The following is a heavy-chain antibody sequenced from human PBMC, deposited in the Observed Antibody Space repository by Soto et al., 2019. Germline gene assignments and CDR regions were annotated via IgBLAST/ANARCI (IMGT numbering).Heavy chain of an antibody. Sequence: GGSLRLSCAASGFTFSSYAMSWVRQAPGKGLEWVSAISGSGGSTYYADSVKGRFTISRDNSKNTLYLQMNSLRAEDTAVYYCARDPILIAAAGRWALDYWGQGTLVTVSS. CDR3: ARDPILIAAAGRWALDY. CDR2: ISGSGGST. CDR1: GFTFSSYA. D-gene: IGHD6-13*01. J-gene: IGHJ4*02. V-gene: IGHV3-23*01.